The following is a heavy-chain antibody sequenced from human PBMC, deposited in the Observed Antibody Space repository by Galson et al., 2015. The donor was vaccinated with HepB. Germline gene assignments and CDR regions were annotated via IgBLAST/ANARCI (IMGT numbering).Heavy chain of an antibody. Sequence: SLRLSCAASGFSFSSYAMTWVRQAPGKGLEWVSIISGNGVNTYYADSVKGRFTISRDNSKNTLYLRMNNLRADDTAVYYCAKGYPSRLGAFDIWAKGQWSPSLQ. CDR1: GFSFSSYA. D-gene: IGHD3-16*01. CDR2: ISGNGVNT. CDR3: AKGYPSRLGAFDI. J-gene: IGHJ3*02. V-gene: IGHV3-23*01.